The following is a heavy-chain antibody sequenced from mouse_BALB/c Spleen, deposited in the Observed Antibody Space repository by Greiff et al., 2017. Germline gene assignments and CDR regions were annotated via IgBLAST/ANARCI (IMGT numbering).Heavy chain of an antibody. Sequence: EVQLQESGGGLVQPGGSRKLSCAASGFTFSSFGMHWVRQAPEKGLEWVAYISSGSSTIYYADTVKGRFTISRDNPKNTLFLQMTSLRSEDTAMYYCARWDGYYDYYAMDYWGQGTSVTVSS. D-gene: IGHD2-3*01. CDR2: ISSGSSTI. CDR3: ARWDGYYDYYAMDY. V-gene: IGHV5-17*02. CDR1: GFTFSSFG. J-gene: IGHJ4*01.